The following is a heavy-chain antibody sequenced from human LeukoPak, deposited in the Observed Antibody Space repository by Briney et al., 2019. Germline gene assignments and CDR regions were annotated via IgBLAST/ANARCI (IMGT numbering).Heavy chain of an antibody. CDR1: GFTFSSYA. J-gene: IGHJ4*02. Sequence: PGGSLRLSCAASGFTFSSYAMHWVRQAPGKGLEWVAVISYDGSNKYYADSVKGRFTISRDNSKNTLYLQMNSLRAEDTAVYYCARARYCSGGSCYLELWGQGTLVTVSS. CDR2: ISYDGSNK. D-gene: IGHD2-15*01. CDR3: ARARYCSGGSCYLEL. V-gene: IGHV3-30*04.